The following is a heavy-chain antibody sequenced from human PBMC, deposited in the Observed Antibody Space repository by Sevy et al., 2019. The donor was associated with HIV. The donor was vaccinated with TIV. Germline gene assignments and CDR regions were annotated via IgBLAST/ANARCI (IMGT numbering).Heavy chain of an antibody. CDR3: ARLPTGLQSFNYLLSTYFDS. CDR2: IKHDGSEK. D-gene: IGHD3-9*01. CDR1: GFSFNNHW. J-gene: IGHJ4*02. V-gene: IGHV3-7*01. Sequence: GGSLRLSCAASGFSFNNHWMSWVRQAPEKGLEWVANIKHDGSEKYYADSLEGRFAVSRDNAKNSLFLQINSLRVEDTAAYFCARLPTGLQSFNYLLSTYFDSWGQGTLVTVSS.